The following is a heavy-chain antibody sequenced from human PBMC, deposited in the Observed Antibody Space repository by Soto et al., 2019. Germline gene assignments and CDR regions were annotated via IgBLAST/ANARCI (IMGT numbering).Heavy chain of an antibody. CDR2: VYYLGST. CDR3: ARDGYDGSGSPYPAY. CDR1: GVSMSDFF. V-gene: IGHV4-59*01. J-gene: IGHJ4*02. Sequence: PSETLSLTCSVSGVSMSDFFWSWIRQSPERGLEWIGYVYYLGSTDYNPSLKSRVTISVDTSKRQFSLRLSSVTAADAAIYYCARDGYDGSGSPYPAYWGPGTQVTVSS. D-gene: IGHD3-10*01.